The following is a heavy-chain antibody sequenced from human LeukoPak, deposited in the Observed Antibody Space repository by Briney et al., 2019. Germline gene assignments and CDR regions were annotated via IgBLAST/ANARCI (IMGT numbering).Heavy chain of an antibody. D-gene: IGHD3-3*02. Sequence: SETLSLTCAVSGGSISSSSYYWGWLRQPPGRGRGWIGSIYYSGSTYYNPSLKSRVTISVDTSKNQFSLKLSSVTAADTAVYYCARRPSTLYNWFDPWGQGTLVTVSS. CDR3: ARRPSTLYNWFDP. CDR1: GGSISSSSYY. J-gene: IGHJ5*02. V-gene: IGHV4-39*01. CDR2: IYYSGST.